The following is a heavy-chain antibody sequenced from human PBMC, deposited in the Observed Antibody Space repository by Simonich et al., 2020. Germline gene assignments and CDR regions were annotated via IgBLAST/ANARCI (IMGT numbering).Heavy chain of an antibody. J-gene: IGHJ4*02. V-gene: IGHV3-48*03. CDR2: ISSSDSTI. CDR3: ARHYYGDYYFDY. Sequence: EVQLVESGGGLVQPGGSLRLSCAASGFTFSSYEMNWVRQAPGKGLEWVSDISSSDSTIDYDDTVKGRFTIARDNAKNSLYLQMNSLRAEDMAVYYCARHYYGDYYFDYWGQGTLVTVSS. D-gene: IGHD4-17*01. CDR1: GFTFSSYE.